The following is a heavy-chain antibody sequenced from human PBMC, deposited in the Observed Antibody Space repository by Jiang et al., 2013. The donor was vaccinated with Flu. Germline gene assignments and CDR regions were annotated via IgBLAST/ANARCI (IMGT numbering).Heavy chain of an antibody. CDR2: IYHTGIT. V-gene: IGHV4-4*02. Sequence: GLVKPSGTLSLTCAVSGDSISSNNWWNWVRQPPGKGLEWIGEIYHTGITNYNPSLKSRVTISLDMSTNEFSLKLRSVTAADTAVYYCARHPTWQQLASWGQGTLVTVSS. CDR1: GDSISSNNW. CDR3: ARHPTWQQLAS. J-gene: IGHJ5*02. D-gene: IGHD6-13*01.